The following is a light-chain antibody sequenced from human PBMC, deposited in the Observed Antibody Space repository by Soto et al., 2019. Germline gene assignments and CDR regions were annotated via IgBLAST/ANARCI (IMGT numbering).Light chain of an antibody. Sequence: EIVLTQSPGTLSLSPGERATLSCRASQSVSSSYLAWYQQKPGQAPRLLIYGASSRATGIPGRFSGSGSGTDFTLTISRLDPEDFAEYYCQQYGRSPFTFGPGTKVDIK. CDR3: QQYGRSPFT. J-gene: IGKJ3*01. CDR2: GAS. CDR1: QSVSSSY. V-gene: IGKV3-20*01.